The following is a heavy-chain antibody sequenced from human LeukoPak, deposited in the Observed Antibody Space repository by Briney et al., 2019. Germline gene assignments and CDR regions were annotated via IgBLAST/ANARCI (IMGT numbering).Heavy chain of an antibody. V-gene: IGHV3-48*03. Sequence: GGSLRLSCAASGFTFSSYEMNWVGQAPGKGLEWVSYISSSGSTIYYADSVKGRFTISRDNAKNSLYLQMNSLRAEDTAVYYCARVYGGYVDYWGQGTLVTVSS. CDR3: ARVYGGYVDY. CDR1: GFTFSSYE. D-gene: IGHD4/OR15-4a*01. J-gene: IGHJ4*02. CDR2: ISSSGSTI.